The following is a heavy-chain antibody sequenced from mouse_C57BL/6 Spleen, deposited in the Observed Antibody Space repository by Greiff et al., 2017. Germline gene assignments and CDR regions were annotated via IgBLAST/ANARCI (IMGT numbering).Heavy chain of an antibody. CDR3: ARYKMGRGFAY. CDR2: IRNKANGYTT. CDR1: GFTFTDYY. Sequence: EVKVEESGGGLVQPGGSLSLSCAASGFTFTDYYMSWVRQPPGKALEWLGFIRNKANGYTTEYSASVKGRFTISRDNSQSILYLQMNALRAEDSATYYCARYKMGRGFAYWGQGTLVTVSA. J-gene: IGHJ3*01. D-gene: IGHD4-1*01. V-gene: IGHV7-3*01.